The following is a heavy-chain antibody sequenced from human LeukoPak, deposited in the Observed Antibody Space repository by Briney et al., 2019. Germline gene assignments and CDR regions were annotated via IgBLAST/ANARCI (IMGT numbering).Heavy chain of an antibody. CDR2: IYNGDT. Sequence: PSETLSLTCAVSGGSISEYYWSWIRQPPGKGLEWIGYIYNGDTNYNPSLKSRVTISVDTSKNQFSLKLTSVTAADTAVYYCARYRAFDIWGQGTMVTVSS. CDR3: ARYRAFDI. CDR1: GGSISEYY. J-gene: IGHJ3*02. V-gene: IGHV4-59*01.